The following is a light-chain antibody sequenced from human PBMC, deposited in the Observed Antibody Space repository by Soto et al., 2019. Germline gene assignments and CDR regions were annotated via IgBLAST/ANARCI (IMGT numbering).Light chain of an antibody. CDR1: QSVSSY. Sequence: EIGLTQSPGTLSLSPGERATLSCRASQSVSSYLAWYQQKPGQAPRLLIYDASHRATGIPARFSGSVSGTDFTLTISSLEPEDFAVYYCQQRSNWPQWTFGQGTKVDIK. CDR2: DAS. V-gene: IGKV3-11*01. J-gene: IGKJ1*01. CDR3: QQRSNWPQWT.